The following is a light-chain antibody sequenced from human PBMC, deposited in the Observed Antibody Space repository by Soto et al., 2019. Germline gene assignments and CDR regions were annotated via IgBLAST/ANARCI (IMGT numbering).Light chain of an antibody. CDR3: QQYGSSPPIT. Sequence: EIVLTQSPGALSLSPGERATLSCRASQSVSSGYLAWYQQKPGQAPRLLIFATSLSATGIPDRFSGSGSGTDFTLTISRLEPEDVAVYYCQQYGSSPPITFGQGTRLEIK. CDR2: ATS. J-gene: IGKJ5*01. CDR1: QSVSSGY. V-gene: IGKV3-20*01.